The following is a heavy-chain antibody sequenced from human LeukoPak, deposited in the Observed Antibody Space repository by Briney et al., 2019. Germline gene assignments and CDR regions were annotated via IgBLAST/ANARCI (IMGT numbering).Heavy chain of an antibody. Sequence: ASVKVSCKASGYSFTNYDINWVRQAPGQGLEWMGWINPNSGGTNYAQKFQGRVTMTRDTSISTAYMELSRLRSDDTAVYYCAEAIYGSGSYFDNWGQGTLVTVSS. J-gene: IGHJ4*02. V-gene: IGHV1-2*02. D-gene: IGHD3-10*01. CDR1: GYSFTNYD. CDR3: AEAIYGSGSYFDN. CDR2: INPNSGGT.